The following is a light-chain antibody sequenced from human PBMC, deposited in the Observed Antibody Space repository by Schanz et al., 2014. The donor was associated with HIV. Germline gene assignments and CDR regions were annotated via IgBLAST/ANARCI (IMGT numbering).Light chain of an antibody. V-gene: IGLV2-23*02. CDR3: CSYAGSSTLL. Sequence: QSALTQPASVSGSPGQSITISCTGTSSDVGSYNFLSWNQQHPGKAPKLMIYDVTYRPSGVSNRFSGSKSGNTASLTISGLQAEDEADYYCCSYAGSSTLLFGGGTKLTVL. J-gene: IGLJ2*01. CDR2: DVT. CDR1: SSDVGSYNF.